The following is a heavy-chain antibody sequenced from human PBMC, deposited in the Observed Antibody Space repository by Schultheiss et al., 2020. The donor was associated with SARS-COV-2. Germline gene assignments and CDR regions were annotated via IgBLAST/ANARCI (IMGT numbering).Heavy chain of an antibody. CDR1: GGSFSGYY. Sequence: SETLSLTCAVYGGSFSGYYWSWIRQPPGKGLEWIGSIYYSGSTYYNPSLKSRVTISVDTSKNQFSLKLSSVTAADTAVYYCARDPKIGYFDYWGQGTLVTVSS. CDR3: ARDPKIGYFDY. D-gene: IGHD3-22*01. CDR2: IYYSGST. V-gene: IGHV4-34*01. J-gene: IGHJ4*02.